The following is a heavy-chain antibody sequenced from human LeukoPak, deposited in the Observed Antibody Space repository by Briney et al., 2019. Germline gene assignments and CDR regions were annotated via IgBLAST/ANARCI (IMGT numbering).Heavy chain of an antibody. CDR3: AREFLAVAGFYYYGMDV. CDR1: GFTFSSYW. D-gene: IGHD6-19*01. V-gene: IGHV3-74*01. Sequence: GGSLRLSCAASGFTFSSYWMHWVRQAPGKGLVWVSRINSDGSSTSYADSVKGRFTISRDNAKNTLYLQMNSLRAEDTAVYYCAREFLAVAGFYYYGMDVWGQGTTVTVSS. CDR2: INSDGSST. J-gene: IGHJ6*02.